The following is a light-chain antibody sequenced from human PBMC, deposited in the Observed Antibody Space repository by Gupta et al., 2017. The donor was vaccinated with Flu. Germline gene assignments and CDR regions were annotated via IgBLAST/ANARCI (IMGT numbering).Light chain of an antibody. J-gene: IGKJ3*01. CDR2: AAS. CDR3: QQSDSTLFT. CDR1: QSISSY. Sequence: DIHMTQSPSSLSASVGDRVTITCRASQSISSYLNWYQQKPGKAPKLLIYAASSLQSGVPSRFSGSGSGTDFTLTISRLQPEDFATYYCQQSDSTLFTFGHGTKVDIK. V-gene: IGKV1-39*01.